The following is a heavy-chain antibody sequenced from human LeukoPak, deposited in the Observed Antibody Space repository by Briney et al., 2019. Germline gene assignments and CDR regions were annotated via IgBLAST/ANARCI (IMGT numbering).Heavy chain of an antibody. CDR2: ISYDGSNK. Sequence: GGSLRLSCAASGFTFSSYDMHWVRQAPGKGLEWVAVISYDGSNKYYADSVKGRFTISRDNSKNTLYLQVNSLRAEDTAVYYCAKGWGYCSGGSCYSVHSHFDYWGQGTLVTVSS. D-gene: IGHD2-15*01. CDR3: AKGWGYCSGGSCYSVHSHFDY. J-gene: IGHJ4*02. CDR1: GFTFSSYD. V-gene: IGHV3-30*18.